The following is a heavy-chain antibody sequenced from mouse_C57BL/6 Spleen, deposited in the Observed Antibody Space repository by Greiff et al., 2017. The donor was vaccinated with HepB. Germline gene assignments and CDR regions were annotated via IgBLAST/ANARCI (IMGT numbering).Heavy chain of an antibody. Sequence: QVRLQQPGAELVKPGASVKMSCKASGYTFTSYWITWVKQRPGQGLEWIGDIYPGSGSTNYNEKFKSKATLTVDTSSSTAYMQLSSLTSEDSAVYYCARRDYGSSTDYWGQGTTLTVSS. J-gene: IGHJ2*01. CDR2: IYPGSGST. CDR3: ARRDYGSSTDY. D-gene: IGHD1-1*01. CDR1: GYTFTSYW. V-gene: IGHV1-55*01.